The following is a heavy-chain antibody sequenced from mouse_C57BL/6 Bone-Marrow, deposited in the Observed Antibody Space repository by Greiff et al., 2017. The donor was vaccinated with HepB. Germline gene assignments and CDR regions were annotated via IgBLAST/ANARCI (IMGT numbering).Heavy chain of an antibody. D-gene: IGHD1-1*01. V-gene: IGHV1-52*01. J-gene: IGHJ3*01. CDR1: GYTFTSYW. CDR3: AREEEDYYGSSYAWFAY. CDR2: IDPSDSET. Sequence: VQLQQPGAELVRPGSSVKLSCKASGYTFTSYWMHWVKQRPIQGLEWIGNIDPSDSETHYNQKFKDKATLTVDKSSSTAYMQLSSLTSEDSAVYYCAREEEDYYGSSYAWFAYWGQGTLVTVSA.